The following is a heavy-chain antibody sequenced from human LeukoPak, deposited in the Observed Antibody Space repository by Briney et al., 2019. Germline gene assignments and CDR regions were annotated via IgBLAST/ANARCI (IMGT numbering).Heavy chain of an antibody. CDR1: GGSFSGYY. CDR2: INHSGST. CDR3: ARRLRYFDWLLSRAFDI. D-gene: IGHD3-9*01. V-gene: IGHV4-34*01. J-gene: IGHJ3*02. Sequence: SETLSLTCAVYGGSFSGYYWSWIRQPPGKGLEWIGEINHSGSTNYNPSLKSRVTISVDTSKNQFSLKLSSVTAADTAVHYCARRLRYFDWLLSRAFDIWGQGTMVTVSS.